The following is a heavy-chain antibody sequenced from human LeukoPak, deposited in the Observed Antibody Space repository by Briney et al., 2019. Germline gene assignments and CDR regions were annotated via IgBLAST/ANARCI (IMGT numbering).Heavy chain of an antibody. CDR1: GFTFSSYS. CDR2: NSSSSSCI. V-gene: IGHV3-21*01. J-gene: IGHJ4*02. D-gene: IGHD3-10*01. Sequence: GGSLRLSCAASGFTFSSYSMNWVRQAPGKGLEWVSTNSSSSSCIYYADSVKGRFTISRDNAKNSLYLQMNSLRAEDTAVYYCARVKLVWGVILYYSDYWGQRILVTVSS. CDR3: ARVKLVWGVILYYSDY.